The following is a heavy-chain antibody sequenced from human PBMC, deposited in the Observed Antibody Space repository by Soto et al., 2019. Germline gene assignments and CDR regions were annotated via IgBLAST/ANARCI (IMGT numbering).Heavy chain of an antibody. D-gene: IGHD3-3*01. V-gene: IGHV4-31*03. CDR3: ARVVGLDFWSGYSNWFDP. CDR1: GGSISSGGYY. CDR2: IYYSGST. Sequence: QVQLQESGPGLVKPSQTLSLTCNVSGGSISSGGYYWSWIRQHPGKGLEWIGYIYYSGSTYYNPSLKSRVTISVDTSKNQFSLKLSSVTAADTAVYYCARVVGLDFWSGYSNWFDPWGQGTLVTVSS. J-gene: IGHJ5*02.